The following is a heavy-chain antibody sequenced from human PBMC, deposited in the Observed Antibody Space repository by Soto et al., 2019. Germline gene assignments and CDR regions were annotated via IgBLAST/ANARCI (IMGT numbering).Heavy chain of an antibody. J-gene: IGHJ6*03. CDR2: FDPEDGET. CDR1: GYTLTELS. CDR3: ATSQRITMVRGVITYYYYYMDV. D-gene: IGHD3-10*01. V-gene: IGHV1-24*01. Sequence: ASVKVSCKVSGYTLTELSMHWVRQAPGKGLEWMGGFDPEDGETIYAQKFQGRVTMTEDTSTDTAYMELSGLRSEDTAVYYCATSQRITMVRGVITYYYYYMDVWGKGTTVTVSS.